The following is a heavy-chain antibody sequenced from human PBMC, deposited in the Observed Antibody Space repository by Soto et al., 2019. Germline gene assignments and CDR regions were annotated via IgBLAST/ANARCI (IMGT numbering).Heavy chain of an antibody. J-gene: IGHJ6*02. Sequence: ASVKVSCKTSGYTFSNYGINWVRQAPGQGLEWMGWIGGYNGNTNYAQTVQGRVTMTTGTSTGTVYMELRSLKSDDTAIYYCSRFIMVGGWFDPNYYHGMDVWGQGTTVTVSS. CDR3: SRFIMVGGWFDPNYYHGMDV. D-gene: IGHD6-19*01. V-gene: IGHV1-18*01. CDR2: IGGYNGNT. CDR1: GYTFSNYG.